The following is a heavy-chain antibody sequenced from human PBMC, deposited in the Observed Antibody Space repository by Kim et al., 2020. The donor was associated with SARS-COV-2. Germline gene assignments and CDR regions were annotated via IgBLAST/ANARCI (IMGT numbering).Heavy chain of an antibody. J-gene: IGHJ4*02. V-gene: IGHV3-7*01. D-gene: IGHD3-10*01. Sequence: YVDSVKGRFTISRDKAKNSLYLQMSSLRTEDTSIYYCAALDTVQVPGGIWGQGTLVTVSS. CDR3: AALDTVQVPGGI.